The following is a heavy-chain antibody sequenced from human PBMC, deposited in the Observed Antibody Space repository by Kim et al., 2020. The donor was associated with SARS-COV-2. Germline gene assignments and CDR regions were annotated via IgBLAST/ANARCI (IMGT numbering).Heavy chain of an antibody. D-gene: IGHD3-22*01. CDR3: ARAWYYYDSSGSTFDY. V-gene: IGHV3-20*03. Sequence: SVKGRLTIARDNAKNSLYLQMNSLRAEDTALYYCARAWYYYDSSGSTFDYWGQGTLVTVSS. J-gene: IGHJ4*02.